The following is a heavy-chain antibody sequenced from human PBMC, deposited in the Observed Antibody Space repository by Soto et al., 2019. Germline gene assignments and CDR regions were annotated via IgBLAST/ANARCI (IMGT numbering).Heavy chain of an antibody. CDR3: ARQDDFWSCSGWFDP. Sequence: QLQLQESGPGLVKPSETLSLTCTVSGGSINNDNYYWGWIRQPPGKGLEWIGIIFYNGFTYYSPSLKSRVTISVDTSKNQFSLKLTSVTAADTAVYYCARQDDFWSCSGWFDPWGQGTLVTVSS. CDR1: GGSINNDNYY. CDR2: IFYNGFT. D-gene: IGHD3-3*01. J-gene: IGHJ5*02. V-gene: IGHV4-39*01.